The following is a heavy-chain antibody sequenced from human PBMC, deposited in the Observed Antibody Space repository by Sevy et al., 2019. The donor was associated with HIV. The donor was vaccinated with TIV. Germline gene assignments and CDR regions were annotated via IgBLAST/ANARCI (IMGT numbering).Heavy chain of an antibody. V-gene: IGHV3-23*01. D-gene: IGHD2-21*01. CDR3: AKANCGGDCYSFGYYFDY. CDR2: ISGSGGST. Sequence: GGSLRLSCAASGFTFSSYAMSWVRQAPGKGLEWVSAISGSGGSTYYADSVKGRFIISRDNSKNTLYLQMNSLRAEDTAVYYCAKANCGGDCYSFGYYFDYWGQGTLVTVSS. CDR1: GFTFSSYA. J-gene: IGHJ4*02.